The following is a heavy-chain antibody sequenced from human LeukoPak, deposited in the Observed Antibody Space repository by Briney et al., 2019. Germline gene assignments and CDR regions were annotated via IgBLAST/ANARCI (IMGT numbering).Heavy chain of an antibody. CDR2: TYYRSKWYN. CDR1: GDIISSNSAA. J-gene: IGHJ5*02. CDR3: ARDLCTSSSCPNNWIDP. Sequence: SQTLSLTCALSGDIISSNSAAWNWIRQSPSRGLEWLGRTYYRSKWYNNYAISVKSRITINPDTSKNQFSLQLNSVTPEDTAVYYCARDLCTSSSCPNNWIDPWGQGTLVTVSS. V-gene: IGHV6-1*01. D-gene: IGHD2-2*01.